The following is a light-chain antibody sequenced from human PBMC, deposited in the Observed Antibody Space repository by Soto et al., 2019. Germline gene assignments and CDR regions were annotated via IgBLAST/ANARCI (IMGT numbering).Light chain of an antibody. CDR3: QQYGSSRT. Sequence: EIVLTHSPGTLSLSPEERATLSCRASQTVSNNYLAWYQQKPGQAPRLFIYGASTRATGIPDRFGGSGSGTDFTLTISRLEPEDFAVYYCQQYGSSRTFGQGTKVDIK. CDR1: QTVSNNY. J-gene: IGKJ1*01. CDR2: GAS. V-gene: IGKV3-20*01.